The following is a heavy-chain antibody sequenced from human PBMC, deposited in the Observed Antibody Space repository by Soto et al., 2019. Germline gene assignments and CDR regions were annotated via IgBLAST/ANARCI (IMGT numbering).Heavy chain of an antibody. CDR2: IYHSASP. D-gene: IGHD2-15*01. V-gene: IGHV4-61*03. Sequence: ETLSLTCAVSGDSLHSGAYYWPWILQSPGRGLECIGHIYHSASPNYTPSLRSRLPISLAPSKNHFPLTLGSINAFNRGFYYGAKSWGGDGYSNWGQGTLVTVSS. CDR3: AKSWGGDGYSN. CDR1: GDSLHSGAYY. J-gene: IGHJ4*02.